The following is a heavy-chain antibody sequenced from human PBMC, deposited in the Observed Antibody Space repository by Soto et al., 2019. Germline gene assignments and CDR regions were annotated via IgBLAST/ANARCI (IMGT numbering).Heavy chain of an antibody. CDR1: GFTFSSYA. D-gene: IGHD6-19*01. V-gene: IGHV3-23*01. CDR2: ISGSGGST. J-gene: IGHJ4*02. CDR3: AAPTVRSSGWHDY. Sequence: EVQLLESGGGLVQPGGSLRLSCAASGFTFSSYAMSWVRQAPGKGLEWVSAISGSGGSTYYADSVKGRFTISRDNSKNTLYLKMNSLRAEDTAVYYCAAPTVRSSGWHDYWGQGTLVTVSS.